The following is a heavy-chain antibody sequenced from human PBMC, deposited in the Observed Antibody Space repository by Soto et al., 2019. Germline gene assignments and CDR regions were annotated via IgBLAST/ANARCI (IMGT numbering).Heavy chain of an antibody. CDR2: IWYDGSNK. CDR3: ARDGWDIAVAGPYYYYYYGMDV. CDR1: GFTFSSYG. J-gene: IGHJ6*02. Sequence: PGGSLRLSCAASGFTFSSYGMHWVRQAPGKGLEWVAVIWYDGSNKYYADSVKGRFTISRDNSKNTLYLQMNSLRAEDTAVYYCARDGWDIAVAGPYYYYYYGMDVWGQGTTVTVSS. D-gene: IGHD6-19*01. V-gene: IGHV3-33*01.